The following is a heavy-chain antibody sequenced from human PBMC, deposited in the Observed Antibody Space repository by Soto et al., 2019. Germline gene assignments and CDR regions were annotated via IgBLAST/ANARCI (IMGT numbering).Heavy chain of an antibody. CDR1: GYTFTNFG. J-gene: IGHJ4*02. V-gene: IGHV1-18*01. Sequence: QVQLVQSGAEVKKPGASVKVSCKASGYTFTNFGISWVRQAPGQGLEWMGWISAYNGNTNYAQNXQXSXTLXTDPSTSTAYMELRGLRSDDTAVYSCARGGTPIDSWGQGTLVTVSS. D-gene: IGHD3-16*01. CDR3: ARGGTPIDS. CDR2: ISAYNGNT.